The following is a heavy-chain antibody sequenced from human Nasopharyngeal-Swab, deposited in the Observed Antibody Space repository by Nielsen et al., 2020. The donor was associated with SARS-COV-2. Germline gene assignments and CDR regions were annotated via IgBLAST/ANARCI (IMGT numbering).Heavy chain of an antibody. Sequence: WVRQAPGQGLEWMGWMNPNSGNTGYAQKFQGRVTMTRNTSISTAYMELRSLRSEDTAVYYCARVLTVRDYYYYYMDVWGKGTTVTVSS. CDR3: ARVLTVRDYYYYYMDV. J-gene: IGHJ6*03. D-gene: IGHD4/OR15-4a*01. V-gene: IGHV1-8*01. CDR2: MNPNSGNT.